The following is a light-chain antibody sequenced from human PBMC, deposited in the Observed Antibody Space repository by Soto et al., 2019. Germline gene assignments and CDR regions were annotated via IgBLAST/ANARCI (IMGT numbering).Light chain of an antibody. Sequence: QSALTQPASVSGSPGQSITISCTGTSSDVGGYNYVSWYQQHPGKAPKLMIYEVSNRPSGVSNRFSGSKSGNTASLTNSGLQAEDEADYYCSSYTSSSLYVFGTGTKLTVL. CDR3: SSYTSSSLYV. CDR1: SSDVGGYNY. V-gene: IGLV2-14*01. CDR2: EVS. J-gene: IGLJ1*01.